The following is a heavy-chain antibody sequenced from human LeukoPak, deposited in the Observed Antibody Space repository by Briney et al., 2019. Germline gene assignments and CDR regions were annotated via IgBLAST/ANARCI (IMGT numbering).Heavy chain of an antibody. CDR2: IKQDGSDK. J-gene: IGHJ6*04. Sequence: GDSLRLSCAASGFTFTKYWMTWVRQAPGKGLEWVGNIKQDGSDKNYMDSVKGRFTISRDNAKNSLYLQMNSLRAEDTAVYYCARVRGLRFLEPLSVWGKGTTVTVSS. CDR3: ARVRGLRFLEPLSV. CDR1: GFTFTKYW. D-gene: IGHD3-3*01. V-gene: IGHV3-7*01.